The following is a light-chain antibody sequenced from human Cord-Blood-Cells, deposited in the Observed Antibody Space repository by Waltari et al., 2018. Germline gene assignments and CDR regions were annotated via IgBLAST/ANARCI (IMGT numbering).Light chain of an antibody. J-gene: IGKJ4*01. CDR1: QSVSSY. V-gene: IGKV3-11*01. Sequence: EIVLTQSPATLSLSPVERATLSCRASQSVSSYLAWYQQKSGQAHRLLIYDASNRATGIPARFSGSGSGTYFTLTISSLEPEDFAVYYCQQRSNWPPLTFGGGTKVEIK. CDR3: QQRSNWPPLT. CDR2: DAS.